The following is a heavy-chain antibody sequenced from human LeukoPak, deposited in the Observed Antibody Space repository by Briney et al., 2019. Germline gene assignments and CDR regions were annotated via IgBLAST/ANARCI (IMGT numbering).Heavy chain of an antibody. Sequence: SVKVSCKASGGTFSSYAISWVRQAPGQGLEWMGGIIPIFGTANYAQKFQGRVTITADESTSIAYMELSSLRSEDTAVYYCARGHYYGSGSYPEGPFDYWGQGTLVTVSS. J-gene: IGHJ4*02. V-gene: IGHV1-69*13. CDR2: IIPIFGTA. D-gene: IGHD3-10*01. CDR1: GGTFSSYA. CDR3: ARGHYYGSGSYPEGPFDY.